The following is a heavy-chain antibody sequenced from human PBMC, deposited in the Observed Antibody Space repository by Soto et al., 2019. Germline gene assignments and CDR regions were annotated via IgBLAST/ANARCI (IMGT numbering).Heavy chain of an antibody. Sequence: QVQLAESGGGVVQPGRSLRLSCAATGFTFRNYGMHWVRQAPGKVLEWVAVILKDGSDQKYADSMKGRFTISRDNSEKTLYLHMNSLRAVDTAVYYCARDHDYPANAFGYWCQGTLVTVSS. D-gene: IGHD4-17*01. J-gene: IGHJ4*02. CDR2: ILKDGSDQ. V-gene: IGHV3-33*01. CDR3: ARDHDYPANAFGY. CDR1: GFTFRNYG.